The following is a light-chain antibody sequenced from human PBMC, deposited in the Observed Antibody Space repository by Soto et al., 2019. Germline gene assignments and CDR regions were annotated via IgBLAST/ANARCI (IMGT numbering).Light chain of an antibody. CDR3: QQRSNWPLT. V-gene: IGKV3-11*01. CDR2: DAS. J-gene: IGKJ4*01. Sequence: EIVLTQSTTNLSLSPGERATLSYRASQSINSHLAWYQQKPGQAPRLLMYDASNRATDIPARFSGSGSGTDFTLTISSLDPEDFAVYYCQQRSNWPLTFGGGTKVEIK. CDR1: QSINSH.